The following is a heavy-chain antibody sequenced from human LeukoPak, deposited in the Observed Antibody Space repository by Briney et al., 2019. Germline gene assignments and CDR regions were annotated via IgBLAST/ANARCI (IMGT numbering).Heavy chain of an antibody. CDR2: IDHSGST. V-gene: IGHV4-61*01. J-gene: IGHJ3*02. D-gene: IGHD3-10*01. CDR3: ARGNRPYGEHEAFDI. CDR1: GGSVSSGTNY. Sequence: NSSETLSLTCTVSGGSVSSGTNYWSWIRQPPRKGLEWIGEIDHSGSTNYNPSLQSRVTISVDTSKNQFSLKVSSVSAADTAVYYCARGNRPYGEHEAFDIWGHGTTVTVSP.